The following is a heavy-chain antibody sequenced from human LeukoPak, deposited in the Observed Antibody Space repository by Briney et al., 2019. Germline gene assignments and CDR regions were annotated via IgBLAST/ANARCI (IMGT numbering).Heavy chain of an antibody. D-gene: IGHD2-2*01. CDR2: IYHSGRT. CDR1: SFSISSGYYY. J-gene: IGHJ5*02. CDR3: ARDRAYCIRSRCYRDNWLDR. Sequence: SETLSLTCTVSSFSISSGYYYWGWVRQPPGTGLEWIGNIYHSGRTLYNPSLKSRVTISVDTSKNQFSLKLSSVTAADTAVYYCARDRAYCIRSRCYRDNWLDRWGQGTLVSVSS. V-gene: IGHV4-38-2*02.